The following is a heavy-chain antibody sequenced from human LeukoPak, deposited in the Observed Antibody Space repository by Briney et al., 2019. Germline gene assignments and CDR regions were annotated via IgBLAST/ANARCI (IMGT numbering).Heavy chain of an antibody. CDR3: ARYRLHSSSWYVQYYFDY. J-gene: IGHJ4*02. V-gene: IGHV4-39*01. CDR2: IYYSGST. D-gene: IGHD6-13*01. CDR1: GGSISSSSYY. Sequence: SETLSLTCTVSGGSISSSSYYWGWIRQPPGKGLEWIGSIYYSGSTYYNPSLKSRVTISVDTSTNQFSLKLSSVTAADTAVYYCARYRLHSSSWYVQYYFDYWGQGTLVTVSS.